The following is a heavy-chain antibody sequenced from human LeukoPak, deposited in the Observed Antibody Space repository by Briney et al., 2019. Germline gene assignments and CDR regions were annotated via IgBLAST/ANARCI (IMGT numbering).Heavy chain of an antibody. D-gene: IGHD6-19*01. V-gene: IGHV3-11*04. CDR2: ISSSGSTI. CDR3: AREAGYSSGWQDWFDP. CDR1: GFTFSDYY. Sequence: GSLRLSCAASGFTFSDYYMSWIRQAPGKGLEWVSYISSSGSTIYYADSVKGRFTISRDNAKNSLYLQMNSLRAEDTAVYYCAREAGYSSGWQDWFDPWGQGTLVTVSS. J-gene: IGHJ5*02.